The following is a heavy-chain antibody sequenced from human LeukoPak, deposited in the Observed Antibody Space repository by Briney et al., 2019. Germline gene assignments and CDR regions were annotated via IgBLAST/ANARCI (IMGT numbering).Heavy chain of an antibody. Sequence: ASVKVSCEVSGYTLTELSMHWVRQAPGKGLEWMGGFDPEDGETIYAQKFQGRVTMTEDTSTDTAYMELSSLRSEDTAVYYCATSTGDPSENDYGDYGLGYWGQGTLVTVSS. CDR3: ATSTGDPSENDYGDYGLGY. D-gene: IGHD4-17*01. CDR2: FDPEDGET. V-gene: IGHV1-24*01. J-gene: IGHJ4*02. CDR1: GYTLTELS.